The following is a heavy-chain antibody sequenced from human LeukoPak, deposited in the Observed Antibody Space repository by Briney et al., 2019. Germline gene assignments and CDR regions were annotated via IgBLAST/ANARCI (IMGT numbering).Heavy chain of an antibody. V-gene: IGHV3-7*01. D-gene: IGHD6-19*01. CDR1: GFTFSDYY. CDR3: ARDLYTGYSSGWYLRAHYYYMDV. Sequence: SGGSLRLSCVASGFTFSDYYMTWVRQPPGKGLEWVANIKQDGSEKYYVDSVKGRFTISRDNAKNSLYLQMNSLRAEDTAVYYCARDLYTGYSSGWYLRAHYYYMDVWGKGTTVTVSS. J-gene: IGHJ6*03. CDR2: IKQDGSEK.